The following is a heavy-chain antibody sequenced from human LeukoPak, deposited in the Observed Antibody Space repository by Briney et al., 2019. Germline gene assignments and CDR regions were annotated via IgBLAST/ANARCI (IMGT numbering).Heavy chain of an antibody. CDR2: IYYSGST. J-gene: IGHJ4*02. D-gene: IGHD6-19*01. V-gene: IGHV4-31*03. Sequence: SETLSLTCTVSGGSISSGGYYWSWIRQHPGKGLEWIGYIYYSGSTYYNPSLKSRVTISVDTSKNQFSLKLSSVTAADTAVYYCASESIAVAAPRSYYWGQGTLVTVSS. CDR3: ASESIAVAAPRSYY. CDR1: GGSISSGGYY.